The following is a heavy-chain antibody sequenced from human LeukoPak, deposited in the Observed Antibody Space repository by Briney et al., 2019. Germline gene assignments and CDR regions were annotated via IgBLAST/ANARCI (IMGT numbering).Heavy chain of an antibody. CDR2: ITSSSGTI. J-gene: IGHJ6*03. V-gene: IGHV3-48*01. CDR3: ARDSVYSSSSDCYYYMDV. CDR1: GFTFSSYH. Sequence: GSLRLSCAASGFTFSSYHMNWVRQAPGKGLEWLSYITSSSGTIFYADSMKGRITISRDNAKNSLYLQMSSLRAEDTAVYYCARDSVYSSSSDCYYYMDVWGKGTTVTVSS. D-gene: IGHD6-6*01.